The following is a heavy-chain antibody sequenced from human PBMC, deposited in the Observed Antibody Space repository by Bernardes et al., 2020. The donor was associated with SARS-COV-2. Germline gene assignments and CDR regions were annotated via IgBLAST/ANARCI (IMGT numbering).Heavy chain of an antibody. V-gene: IGHV5-51*01. CDR3: ARHRTYSSSWPTFDY. Sequence: GESLKISCKGSGYSFTSYWIGWVRQTPGKGLEWMGIIYTGDSDTSYSPSFQGQVTITADKSISTAYLQWSSLKASDTAMYYCARHRTYSSSWPTFDYWGQGTLVTVSS. J-gene: IGHJ4*02. D-gene: IGHD6-13*01. CDR1: GYSFTSYW. CDR2: IYTGDSDT.